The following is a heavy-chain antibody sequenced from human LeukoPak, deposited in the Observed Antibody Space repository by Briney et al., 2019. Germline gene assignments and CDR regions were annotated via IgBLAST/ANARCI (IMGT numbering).Heavy chain of an antibody. CDR1: GYTFTGYY. CDR3: ARDRRDGYNSEYYVDY. V-gene: IGHV1-2*06. CDR2: INPNSGGT. D-gene: IGHD5-24*01. J-gene: IGHJ4*02. Sequence: ASVKVSCKASGYTFTGYYMHWVRQAPGQGLEWMGRINPNSGGTNYAQKFQGRVTMTRDTSISTAYMELSRLRSDDTAVYYCARDRRDGYNSEYYVDYWGQGTLVTVSS.